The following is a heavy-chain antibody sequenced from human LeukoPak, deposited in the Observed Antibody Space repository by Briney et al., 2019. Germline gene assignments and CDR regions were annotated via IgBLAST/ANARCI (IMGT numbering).Heavy chain of an antibody. J-gene: IGHJ4*02. D-gene: IGHD6-19*01. CDR3: ATWYSSGWYRTFDY. V-gene: IGHV1-24*01. CDR1: GYTLTELS. Sequence: ASVKVSCKVSGYTLTELSMHWVRQAPGKGLGWMGGFDPEDGETIYAQKFQGRVTMTEGTSTDTAYMELSSLRSEDTAVYYCATWYSSGWYRTFDYWGQGTLVTVSS. CDR2: FDPEDGET.